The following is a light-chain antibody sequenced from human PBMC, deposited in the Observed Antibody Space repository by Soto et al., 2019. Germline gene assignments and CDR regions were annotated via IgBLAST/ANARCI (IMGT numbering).Light chain of an antibody. V-gene: IGKV3-20*01. Sequence: EIALTQSTGNLSFSPGERATLSCRASQSVSSSYLAWYQQKPGQAPRLLIYGASSRATGIPDRFSGSGSGTEFTLTISRLEPEDFAVYYCQQYGSSPWITFGQGTRLEIK. CDR1: QSVSSSY. CDR3: QQYGSSPWIT. CDR2: GAS. J-gene: IGKJ5*01.